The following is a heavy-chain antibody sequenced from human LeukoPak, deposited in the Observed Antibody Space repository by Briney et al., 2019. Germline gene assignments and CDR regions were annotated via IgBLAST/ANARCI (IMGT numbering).Heavy chain of an antibody. CDR3: AKYNWNYDGYFDY. V-gene: IGHV4-38-2*02. Sequence: SETLSLTCTVSGYSISSGYYWGWIRQPPGKGLEWIGSIYHSGSTYYNPSLKSRVTISVDTSKNQFSLKLSSVTAADTAVYYCAKYNWNYDGYFDYWGQGTLVTVSS. CDR1: GYSISSGYY. J-gene: IGHJ4*02. CDR2: IYHSGST. D-gene: IGHD1-7*01.